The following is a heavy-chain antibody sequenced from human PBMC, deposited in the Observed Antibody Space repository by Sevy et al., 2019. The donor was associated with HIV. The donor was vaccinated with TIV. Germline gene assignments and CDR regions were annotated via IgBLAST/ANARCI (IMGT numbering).Heavy chain of an antibody. V-gene: IGHV3-48*02. CDR2: ISSGSNII. D-gene: IGHD3-22*01. CDR1: GFTFSSYS. Sequence: GGSLRLSCAASGFTFSSYSMNWVRQAPGKGLEWVSYISSGSNIIYYADSVKGRFTISRDNAKNSLYLQMNSLRDEDTAVYYCARVRATDSDYERGTVDYWGQGTLVTVSS. J-gene: IGHJ4*02. CDR3: ARVRATDSDYERGTVDY.